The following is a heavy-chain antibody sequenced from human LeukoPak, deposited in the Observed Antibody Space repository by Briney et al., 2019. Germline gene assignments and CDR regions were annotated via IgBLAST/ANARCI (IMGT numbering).Heavy chain of an antibody. CDR1: GFTVSSNY. CDR3: AREISRTGAFDI. D-gene: IGHD3-3*02. V-gene: IGHV3-53*05. Sequence: GGSLRLSCAASGFTVSSNYMSWVRQAPGKGLEWVSVVYSGGSTYYADSVKGRFTISRDNSKNTLYLQMNSLRAEDTAVYYCAREISRTGAFDIWGQGTMVTVSS. CDR2: VYSGGST. J-gene: IGHJ3*02.